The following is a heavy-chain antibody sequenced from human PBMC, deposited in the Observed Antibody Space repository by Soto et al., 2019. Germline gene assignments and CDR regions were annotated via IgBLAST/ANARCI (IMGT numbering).Heavy chain of an antibody. CDR1: GFTLSSYA. Sequence: PGRSLRLSCAACGFTLSSYAMSWVRQAPGKGLEWVSAISGGGGSTYYADSVKGRFTISRDHXRNSLYLQMNRLRAEDTAVYYCARSPSKSSSWYGGVVTAIYYYYGMDVWAQGTTVTVSS. D-gene: IGHD2-21*02. V-gene: IGHV3-23*01. CDR3: ARSPSKSSSWYGGVVTAIYYYYGMDV. J-gene: IGHJ6*02. CDR2: ISGGGGST.